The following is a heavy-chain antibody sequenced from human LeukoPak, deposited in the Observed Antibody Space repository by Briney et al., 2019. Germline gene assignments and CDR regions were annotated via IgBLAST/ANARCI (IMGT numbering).Heavy chain of an antibody. D-gene: IGHD6-19*01. Sequence: ESGPTLVKSTQTLTLTCTFSGFSLSTSGVDVAWIRQPPGKALEWLALIYWDDDKRYSPSLKSRLTITKDNSKNQVVLTMTNMDPVDTATYYCTHRVAGVTFDIWGQGTMVTVSS. CDR3: THRVAGVTFDI. V-gene: IGHV2-5*02. J-gene: IGHJ3*02. CDR1: GFSLSTSGVD. CDR2: IYWDDDK.